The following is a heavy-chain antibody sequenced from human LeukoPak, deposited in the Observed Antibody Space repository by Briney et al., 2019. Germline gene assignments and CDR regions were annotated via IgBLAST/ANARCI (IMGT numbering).Heavy chain of an antibody. J-gene: IGHJ4*02. CDR1: GGTFSSYA. Sequence: GASVKVSCKASGGTFSSYAISWVRQAPGQGLEWMGRIIPILGIANYAQKFQGRVTITADKSTGTAYMELSSLRSEDTAVYYCARDRSAVAAPFDYWGQGTLVTVSS. D-gene: IGHD2-15*01. CDR3: ARDRSAVAAPFDY. V-gene: IGHV1-69*04. CDR2: IIPILGIA.